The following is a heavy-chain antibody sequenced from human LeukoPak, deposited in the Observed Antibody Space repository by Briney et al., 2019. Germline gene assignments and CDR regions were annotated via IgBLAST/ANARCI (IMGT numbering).Heavy chain of an antibody. CDR3: AKRTPYTGSSQSFDY. V-gene: IGHV3-23*01. Sequence: GGSLRLSCVAPGFTFSDYAMSWVRQAPGKGLEWVSAISGSADNTYYADSVKGRFAISRDNSKNTLYLQLSTLRADDTAVYYCAKRTPYTGSSQSFDYWGQGTLVTVSS. J-gene: IGHJ4*02. CDR1: GFTFSDYA. CDR2: ISGSADNT. D-gene: IGHD1-26*01.